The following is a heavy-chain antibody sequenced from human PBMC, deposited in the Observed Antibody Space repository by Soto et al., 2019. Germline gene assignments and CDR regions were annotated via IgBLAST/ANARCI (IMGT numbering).Heavy chain of an antibody. V-gene: IGHV3-30*04. Sequence: QVQLVESGGGVVQPGGSLRLSCAASGFTFSNFVMHWVRQAPGKGLEWVAATSYDGKNKDHADSVKGRFTISRDNSKNTLYLQMNSLRHEDTAVYFCARERAIAATGIFYYWGQGTLVIVSS. CDR2: TSYDGKNK. J-gene: IGHJ4*02. CDR1: GFTFSNFV. D-gene: IGHD6-13*01. CDR3: ARERAIAATGIFYY.